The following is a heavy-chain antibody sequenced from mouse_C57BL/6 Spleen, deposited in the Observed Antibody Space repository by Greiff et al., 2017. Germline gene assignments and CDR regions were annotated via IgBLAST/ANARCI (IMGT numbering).Heavy chain of an antibody. V-gene: IGHV8-8*01. CDR3: ARMTNSHYYGSSYWYFDV. CDR1: GFSLSTFGMG. J-gene: IGHJ1*03. Sequence: QVTLKVCGPGILQPSQTLSLTCSFSGFSLSTFGMGVGWIRQPSGKGLEWLAHIWWDDDKYYNPALKSRLTVSKHTSKNQIFLQIANVDTADTATYCCARMTNSHYYGSSYWYFDVWGTGTTVTVSS. CDR2: IWWDDDK. D-gene: IGHD1-1*01.